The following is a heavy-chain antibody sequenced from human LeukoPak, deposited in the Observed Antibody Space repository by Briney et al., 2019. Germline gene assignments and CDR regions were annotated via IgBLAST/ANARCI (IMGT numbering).Heavy chain of an antibody. Sequence: PSETLSLTCDVSGGSVTSTNWWTWVRQPPGKGLEWIGEVHLDGRTNYNPSLKSRLIMSVDPPENHISLKLTSVTAADTAVYYCARDRRGYYDSSGHFDYWGQGTLVTVSS. CDR3: ARDRRGYYDSSGHFDY. V-gene: IGHV4-4*02. J-gene: IGHJ4*02. CDR1: GGSVTSTNW. D-gene: IGHD3-22*01. CDR2: VHLDGRT.